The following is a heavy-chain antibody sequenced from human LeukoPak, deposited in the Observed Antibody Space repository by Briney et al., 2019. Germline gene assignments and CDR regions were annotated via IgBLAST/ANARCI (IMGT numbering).Heavy chain of an antibody. CDR2: SSAYNGNT. V-gene: IGHV1-18*01. J-gene: IGHJ4*02. Sequence: EASVKVSCKASGYTFNSYGISWVRQAPGQGLEWMGWSSAYNGNTNYAQKFQGRVTMTTDTSTSTAYMEVRSLRSDDTAVYYCTRDLGVDTTMIFFDYWGQGSLVTVSS. CDR1: GYTFNSYG. D-gene: IGHD5-18*01. CDR3: TRDLGVDTTMIFFDY.